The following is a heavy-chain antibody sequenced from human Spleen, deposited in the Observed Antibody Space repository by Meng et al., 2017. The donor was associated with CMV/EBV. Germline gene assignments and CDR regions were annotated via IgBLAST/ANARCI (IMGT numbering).Heavy chain of an antibody. CDR1: GGSISSYY. Sequence: SETLSLTCTVSGGSISSYYWSWIRQPPGKGLEWIGYIYYSGSTNYNPSLKRRVTISVDTSKNQFSLKLRSVTAADTAVYYCARVYGYYYASGEPSPSFDPWGQGTLVTVSS. J-gene: IGHJ5*02. CDR3: ARVYGYYYASGEPSPSFDP. CDR2: IYYSGST. D-gene: IGHD3-10*01. V-gene: IGHV4-59*12.